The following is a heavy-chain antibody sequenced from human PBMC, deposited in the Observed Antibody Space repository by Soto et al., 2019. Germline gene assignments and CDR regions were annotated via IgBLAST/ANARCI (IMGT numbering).Heavy chain of an antibody. CDR2: ITYDGSFQ. CDR1: GFNFDNYG. D-gene: IGHD1-7*01. J-gene: IGHJ4*02. CDR3: AKDRVGGTFYTPLAF. V-gene: IGHV3-30*18. Sequence: GGSLRLSCQAPGFNFDNYGMHWVRQAPGKGLEWVAVITYDGSFQHYADSVKGRFTISRDNSKNTLSLHLNTLKPEDTAVYHCAKDRVGGTFYTPLAFWGQGTLVTVSS.